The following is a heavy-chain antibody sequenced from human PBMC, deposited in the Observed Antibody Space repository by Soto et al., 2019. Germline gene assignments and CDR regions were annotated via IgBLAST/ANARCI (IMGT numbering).Heavy chain of an antibody. CDR2: MNPNSGNT. Sequence: QVQLVQSGAEVKKPGASVKVSCKASGYTFTSYDINWVRQATGQGLEWMGWMNPNSGNTGYAQKFQGRVTMTRYTSISTAYMELSSLRSEDTAVYYCASRGYSSGWYWFDPWGQGTLVTVSS. D-gene: IGHD6-19*01. CDR3: ASRGYSSGWYWFDP. J-gene: IGHJ5*02. V-gene: IGHV1-8*01. CDR1: GYTFTSYD.